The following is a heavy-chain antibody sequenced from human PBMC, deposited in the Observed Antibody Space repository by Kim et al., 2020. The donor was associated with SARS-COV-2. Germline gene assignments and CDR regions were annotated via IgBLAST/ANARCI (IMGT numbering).Heavy chain of an antibody. D-gene: IGHD2-2*01. CDR1: GGSITSSTYY. V-gene: IGHV4-39*01. J-gene: IGHJ3*02. Sequence: SETLSLMCTVSGGSITSSTYYWVWIRQPPGKGPEWIGSIYYGGITYYNASLKSRVTISVDTSKNQFSLKLSSVTAADTAMYYCARQSGTSCPIWGQGTM. CDR3: ARQSGTSCPI. CDR2: IYYGGIT.